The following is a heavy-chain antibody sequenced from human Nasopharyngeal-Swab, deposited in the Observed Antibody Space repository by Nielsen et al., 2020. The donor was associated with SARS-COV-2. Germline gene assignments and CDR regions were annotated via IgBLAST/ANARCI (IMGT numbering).Heavy chain of an antibody. CDR2: IYYSGST. J-gene: IGHJ6*02. V-gene: IGHV4-59*01. CDR3: ARGGRDGMDV. CDR1: GGSIGSYY. Sequence: SETLSLTCTVSGGSIGSYYWSWIRQPPGKGLEWIGYIYYSGSTNYNPSLKSRVTISVDTSKNQFSLKLSSVTAADTAVYYCARGGRDGMDVWGQGTTVTVSS.